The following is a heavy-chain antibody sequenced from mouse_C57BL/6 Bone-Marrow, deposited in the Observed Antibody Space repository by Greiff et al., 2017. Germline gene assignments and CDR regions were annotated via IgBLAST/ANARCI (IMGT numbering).Heavy chain of an antibody. CDR1: GYTLTSYG. CDR2: IYPRSGNT. J-gene: IGHJ3*01. CDR3: ATSGGLFAF. D-gene: IGHD6-1*01. V-gene: IGHV1-81*01. Sequence: VQLQQSGAELARPGASVKLSCKASGYTLTSYGISWVKQRTGQGLEWIGEIYPRSGNTYYNEKFKGKATLTADKSSSTAYMGLRSLTSEDSAVYFCATSGGLFAFWGQGTLVTVSA.